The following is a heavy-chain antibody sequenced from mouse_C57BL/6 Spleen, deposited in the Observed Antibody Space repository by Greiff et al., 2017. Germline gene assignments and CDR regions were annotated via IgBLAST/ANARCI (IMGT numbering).Heavy chain of an antibody. Sequence: VQLQQSGPELVKPGASVKISCKASGYTFTDYYMNWVKQSHGKSLEWIGDINPNNGGTSYNQKFKGKATLTVDKSSSTAYMELRSLTSEDSAVYYCAPLLLRFWGQGTTLTVSS. D-gene: IGHD1-1*01. CDR2: INPNNGGT. CDR1: GYTFTDYY. V-gene: IGHV1-26*01. CDR3: APLLLRF. J-gene: IGHJ2*01.